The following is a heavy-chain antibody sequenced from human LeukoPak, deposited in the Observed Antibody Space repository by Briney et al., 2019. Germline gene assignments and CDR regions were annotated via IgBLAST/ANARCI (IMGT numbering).Heavy chain of an antibody. CDR2: INPNNGDT. J-gene: IGHJ6*03. D-gene: IGHD6-13*01. CDR3: AKEGSSWIRDYYYYYYMDV. CDR1: GYTFTGYY. V-gene: IGHV1-2*02. Sequence: GASVKVSCKASGYTFTGYYIHWVRQAPGQGLEWLGWINPNNGDTNFAQKFQGRVTMTRDTSISTVYMELSRLRSDDTAVYYCAKEGSSWIRDYYYYYYMDVWGKGTTVTVSS.